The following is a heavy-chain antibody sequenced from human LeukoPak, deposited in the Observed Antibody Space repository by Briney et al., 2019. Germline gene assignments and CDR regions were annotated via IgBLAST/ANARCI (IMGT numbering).Heavy chain of an antibody. CDR2: IHSGGST. D-gene: IGHD3-10*01. CDR1: GFTFTSYA. J-gene: IGHJ4*02. CDR3: ASAGGY. Sequence: GGSLRLSCAASGFTFTSYAMSWVRQAPGKGLEWVSIIHSGGSTYYADSVKGRFTISRDNSKNTLYLQMNSLRAEDTAMYYCASAGGYWGQGTPVTVSS. V-gene: IGHV3-53*01.